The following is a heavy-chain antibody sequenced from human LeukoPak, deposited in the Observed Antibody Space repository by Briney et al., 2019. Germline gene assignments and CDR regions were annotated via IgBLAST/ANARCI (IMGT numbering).Heavy chain of an antibody. Sequence: SQTLSLTCTVSGGSISSYYWSWIRQPAGKGLEWIGRIQPSGSTNYNPSLKSRVTLSVDTSKNQFSLKLSSVTAADTAVYYCARGPPPDFDYWGRGTLVTVSS. V-gene: IGHV4-4*07. CDR1: GGSISSYY. CDR2: IQPSGST. CDR3: ARGPPPDFDY. J-gene: IGHJ4*02.